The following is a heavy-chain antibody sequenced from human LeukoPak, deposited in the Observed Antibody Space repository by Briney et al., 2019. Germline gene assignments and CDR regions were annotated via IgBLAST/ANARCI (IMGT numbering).Heavy chain of an antibody. CDR1: GYTFTSYG. Sequence: ASVKETCKASGYTFTSYGISWVRQAPGQGLEWMGWISAYNGNTNFAQKLQGRVTMTTDTSTSTAYMDLRSLRSDDTAVYYCARDQAATNTQVRFCLDWGQGTLVAVSS. CDR2: ISAYNGNT. D-gene: IGHD3-9*01. CDR3: ARDQAATNTQVRFCLD. V-gene: IGHV1-18*01. J-gene: IGHJ4*02.